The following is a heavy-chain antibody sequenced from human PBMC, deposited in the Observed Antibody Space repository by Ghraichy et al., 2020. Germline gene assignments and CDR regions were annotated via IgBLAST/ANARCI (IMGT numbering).Heavy chain of an antibody. CDR2: ISGSSSTI. Sequence: GGSLRLSCAASGFTFNSYSMDWVRQAPGKGLEWVSYISGSSSTIYYADSVKGRFTISRDNAKNSLYLQMNSLRDDDTAVYYCARDSSLRLPDYWGQGTLVTVSS. J-gene: IGHJ4*02. CDR3: ARDSSLRLPDY. V-gene: IGHV3-48*02. D-gene: IGHD6-25*01. CDR1: GFTFNSYS.